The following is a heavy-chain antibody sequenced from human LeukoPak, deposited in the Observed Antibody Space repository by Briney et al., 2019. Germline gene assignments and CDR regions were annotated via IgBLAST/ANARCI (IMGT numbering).Heavy chain of an antibody. D-gene: IGHD6-19*01. CDR2: INPSGGST. V-gene: IGHV1-46*01. CDR1: GYTFTSYY. CDR3: AREYSSGWPYDY. J-gene: IGHJ4*02. Sequence: GASVKVSCKASGYTFTSYYMNWVRQAPGQGLEWMGIINPSGGSTSYAQKFQGRVTMTRDTSTGTVYMELSSLRSEDTAVYYCAREYSSGWPYDYWGQGTLVTVSS.